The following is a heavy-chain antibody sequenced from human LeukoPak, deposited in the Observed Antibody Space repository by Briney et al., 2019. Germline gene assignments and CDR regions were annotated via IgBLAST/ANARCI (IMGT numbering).Heavy chain of an antibody. Sequence: SETLSLTCAVYGGSFSGYYWSWIRQPPGKGLEWIGEINHSGSTNYNPSLKSRVTISVDTSKNQFSLKLSSVTAADTAVYYCARGRPIRGVVVVAASYSRRFDPWGQGTLVTVSS. CDR3: ARGRPIRGVVVVAASYSRRFDP. CDR1: GGSFSGYY. V-gene: IGHV4-34*01. D-gene: IGHD2-15*01. J-gene: IGHJ5*02. CDR2: INHSGST.